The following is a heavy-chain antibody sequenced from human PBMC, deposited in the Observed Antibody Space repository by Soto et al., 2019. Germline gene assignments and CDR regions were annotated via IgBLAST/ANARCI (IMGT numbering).Heavy chain of an antibody. CDR3: ARPRGTTPGVWYFDL. Sequence: QVQLQESGPGLVKPSETLSLTCTVSGDYIISHYWSWIRQPPGKGLDWIGYVYHSGKTDSKPSLKSRVTIAMATSKNHTSLRLTSATAADAAFYYCARPRGTTPGVWYFDLWGRGTLVTVSS. D-gene: IGHD1-1*01. J-gene: IGHJ2*01. V-gene: IGHV4-59*08. CDR2: VYHSGKT. CDR1: GDYIISHY.